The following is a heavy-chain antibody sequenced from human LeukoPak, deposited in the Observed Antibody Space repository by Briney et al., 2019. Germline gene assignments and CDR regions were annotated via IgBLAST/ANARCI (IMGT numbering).Heavy chain of an antibody. CDR2: ISHDGDNT. J-gene: IGHJ6*03. V-gene: IGHV3-30-3*01. Sequence: SGGSLRLSCEASGFAFGSYAMHWVRQAPGRGLEWVAVISHDGDNTNSGESVRGRFTLSRDNLKNTLYLQMNSLRGEDTALYYCAREVEYSYGLTWAYYYYMDVWGKGTTVTVSS. CDR1: GFAFGSYA. CDR3: AREVEYSYGLTWAYYYYMDV. D-gene: IGHD5-18*01.